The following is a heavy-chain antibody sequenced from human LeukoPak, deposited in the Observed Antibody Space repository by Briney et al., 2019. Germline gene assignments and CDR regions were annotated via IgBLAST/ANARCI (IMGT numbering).Heavy chain of an antibody. D-gene: IGHD4-17*01. CDR1: GYTLTELS. Sequence: ASVKVSCKVSGYTLTELSMHWVRQAPGKGLEWMGGFDPEDGETIYAQKFQGRVTITADESTSTAYMELSSLRSEDTAVYYCARYGDSFGNDYWGQGTLVTVSS. J-gene: IGHJ4*02. V-gene: IGHV1-24*01. CDR3: ARYGDSFGNDY. CDR2: FDPEDGET.